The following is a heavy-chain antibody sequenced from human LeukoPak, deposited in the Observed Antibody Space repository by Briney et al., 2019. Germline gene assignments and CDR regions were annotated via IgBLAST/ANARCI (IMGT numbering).Heavy chain of an antibody. CDR3: AGIAAAGTWLDY. CDR2: IYYSGST. Sequence: PSQTLSLTCTVSGGSISSGGYYWSWIRQHPGKGLEWIGYIYYSGSTYYNPSRKSRVTIPVDTSKNQFSLKLSSVTAADTAVYYCAGIAAAGTWLDYWGQGTLVTVSS. CDR1: GGSISSGGYY. D-gene: IGHD6-13*01. J-gene: IGHJ4*02. V-gene: IGHV4-31*03.